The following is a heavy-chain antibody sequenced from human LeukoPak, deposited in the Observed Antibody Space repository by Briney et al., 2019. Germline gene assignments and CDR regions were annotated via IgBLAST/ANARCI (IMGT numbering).Heavy chain of an antibody. D-gene: IGHD6-19*01. Sequence: ASVKVSCKASGYTFSGFTGYYIHWVRQAPGQGLEWMGWLNPNSGGTNSAQKLQGRVTMTRDTSISTAYMELSRLGSDDTAVYYCARGGESKEAVVLKGWFDPWGQGTLVTVSS. CDR1: GYTFSGFTGYY. V-gene: IGHV1-2*02. CDR2: LNPNSGGT. CDR3: ARGGESKEAVVLKGWFDP. J-gene: IGHJ5*02.